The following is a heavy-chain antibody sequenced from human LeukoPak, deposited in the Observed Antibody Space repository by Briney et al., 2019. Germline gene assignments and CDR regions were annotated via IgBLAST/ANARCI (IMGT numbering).Heavy chain of an antibody. CDR3: ARGTDYYYYGMDV. J-gene: IGHJ6*02. Sequence: GGSLRLSCAASGPTFSTYGMHWVRQAPGKGLEWVAVIWSDGSNNYYADSVKGRFTISRDNSKNTLYLQMNSLRVEDTAVYYCARGTDYYYYGMDVWGQGTTVTVSS. CDR2: IWSDGSNN. V-gene: IGHV3-33*01. CDR1: GPTFSTYG.